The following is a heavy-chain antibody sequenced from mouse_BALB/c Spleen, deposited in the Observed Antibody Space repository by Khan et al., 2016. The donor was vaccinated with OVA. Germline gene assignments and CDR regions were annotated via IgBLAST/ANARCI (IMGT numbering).Heavy chain of an antibody. J-gene: IGHJ3*01. D-gene: IGHD2-12*01. V-gene: IGHV1-18*01. CDR3: ARQSYGGFAY. CDR1: GYTFTDYI. CDR2: INPKNGYT. Sequence: VRLQQSGPELVKPGASVKIPCKASGYTFTDYIIDWVKQSHGKSLEWIGDINPKNGYTVYNQRFKGKATLTVDKSSSTAYMELRSLTSEDTAVYYCARQSYGGFAYWGQGTLVTVAA.